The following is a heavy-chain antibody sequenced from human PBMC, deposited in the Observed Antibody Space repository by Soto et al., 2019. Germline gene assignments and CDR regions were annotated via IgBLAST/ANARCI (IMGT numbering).Heavy chain of an antibody. Sequence: QVQLQESGPGLVKPSGTLSLTCAVSGVSISSRNWWSWVRQPPGKGLEWIGEIHPSGNTNSNPSLMSRVTMSVDESKNQFSLKLTSVTAADTAVYYCSKVYAEYFVSRGDRWFDPWGQGTLVTVSS. D-gene: IGHD2-8*01. J-gene: IGHJ5*02. CDR3: SKVYAEYFVSRGDRWFDP. CDR1: GVSISSRNW. CDR2: IHPSGNT. V-gene: IGHV4-4*02.